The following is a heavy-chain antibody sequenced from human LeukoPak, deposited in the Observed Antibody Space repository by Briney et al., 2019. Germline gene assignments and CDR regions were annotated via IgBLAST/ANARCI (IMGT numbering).Heavy chain of an antibody. CDR3: AREGSAADDFDY. CDR1: GFTFSTYS. Sequence: PPGGSLRLSCAASGFTFSTYSMNWVRQAPGKGLEWVSYISTSSGTMYYADSVKGRFTISRDNAQNSLYLQMNSLTAEDTAVYYCAREGSAADDFDYWGQGTLATVSS. V-gene: IGHV3-48*04. CDR2: ISTSSGTM. J-gene: IGHJ4*02. D-gene: IGHD2-2*01.